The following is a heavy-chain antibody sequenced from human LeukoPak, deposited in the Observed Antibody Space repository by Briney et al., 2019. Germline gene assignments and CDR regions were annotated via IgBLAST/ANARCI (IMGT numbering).Heavy chain of an antibody. CDR2: IGGSGGRT. V-gene: IGHV3-23*01. J-gene: IGHJ3*02. CDR3: AIPTCSGSGYCSTSDPFHT. D-gene: IGHD2-2*03. Sequence: GGSLRLSCAASGFTFDNYGIGWVRQAPGKGLEWVSGIGGSGGRTYCADSVKGRFTISRDNSKNTLFLQLNSLGVEDTATYYCAIPTCSGSGYCSTSDPFHTWGQGTMVTVSS. CDR1: GFTFDNYG.